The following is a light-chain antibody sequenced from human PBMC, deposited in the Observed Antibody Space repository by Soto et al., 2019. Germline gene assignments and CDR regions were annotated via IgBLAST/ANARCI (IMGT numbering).Light chain of an antibody. J-gene: IGKJ3*01. CDR3: QQRRNWLFT. Sequence: EIVLTQSPATLSLSPGERATLSCRASQSVSSYLAWYQRKPGQAPRLLIYDASNRATGIPARFSGSGSGTDFTLTITSLEPEDFAVYYCQQRRNWLFTFGPGTTVDIK. CDR1: QSVSSY. CDR2: DAS. V-gene: IGKV3-11*01.